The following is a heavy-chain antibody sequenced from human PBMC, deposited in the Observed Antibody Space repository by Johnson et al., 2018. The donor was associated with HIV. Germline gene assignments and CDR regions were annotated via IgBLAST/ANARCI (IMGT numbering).Heavy chain of an antibody. Sequence: QVQLVESGGGVVQPGGSLRLSCAASGFTFSASGMHWVRQAPGKGLEWVAFIRYDGRNKYYADSVKGRLTISRDNAKNSLYLQMNSLRAEDTAVYYCTTGSFFDIWGQGTMVTVSS. CDR3: TTGSFFDI. CDR1: GFTFSASG. CDR2: IRYDGRNK. V-gene: IGHV3-30*02. J-gene: IGHJ3*02.